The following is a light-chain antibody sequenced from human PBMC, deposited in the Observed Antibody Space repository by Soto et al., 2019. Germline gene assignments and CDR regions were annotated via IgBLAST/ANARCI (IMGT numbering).Light chain of an antibody. J-gene: IGKJ1*01. CDR1: QSVRSN. Sequence: EKVIRQSPATLSVSPGDRATLSCRANQSVRSNLAWYQQRPGQAPRLLIYGASTRAAGVPARFSGSGSGTEFTLTISSLQSEDFAVYYCQQYNNWPPRTFGQGTKVEVQ. V-gene: IGKV3-15*01. CDR2: GAS. CDR3: QQYNNWPPRT.